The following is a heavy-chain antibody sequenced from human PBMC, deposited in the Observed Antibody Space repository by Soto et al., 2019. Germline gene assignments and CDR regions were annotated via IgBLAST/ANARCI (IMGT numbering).Heavy chain of an antibody. CDR2: ISSRSSYI. CDR3: ARDNVPSDFFDS. CDR1: GVTFNIHN. Sequence: GGSLRLSCSASGVTFNIHNMNWVRQAPGKGLEWVSSISSRSSYIYYSDSVKGRFTISRDNAKNSLYLQMNSLRAEDTAVYYCARDNVPSDFFDSWGQGTLVTVSS. J-gene: IGHJ4*02. V-gene: IGHV3-21*01. D-gene: IGHD2-8*01.